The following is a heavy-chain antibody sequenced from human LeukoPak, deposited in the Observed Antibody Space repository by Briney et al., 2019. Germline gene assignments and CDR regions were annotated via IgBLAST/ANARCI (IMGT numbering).Heavy chain of an antibody. CDR2: ISSGSSYI. CDR1: EFTFSSYS. V-gene: IGHV3-21*01. J-gene: IGHJ4*02. D-gene: IGHD3-10*01. CDR3: ASGIYYASVHTWSPV. Sequence: GRSLRLSCAASEFTFSSYSMNWVRQPPGKGLEWVSSISSGSSYIYYTDSVKGRFTISRDDAKNSLYLQMNSLRAEDTAVYYCASGIYYASVHTWSPVWGQGTLVTVSS.